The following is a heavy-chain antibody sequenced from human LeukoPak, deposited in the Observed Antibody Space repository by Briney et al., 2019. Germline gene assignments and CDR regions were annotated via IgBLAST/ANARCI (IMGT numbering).Heavy chain of an antibody. D-gene: IGHD6-13*01. J-gene: IGHJ6*02. CDR1: GFTFSSYA. CDR2: ISYDGSNK. V-gene: IGHV3-30-3*01. Sequence: GGSLRLSCAASGFTFSSYAMHWVRQAPGKGLEWVAVISYDGSNKYYADSVKGRFTISRDNSKNTLYLQMDSLRAEDTAVYYCAKAPYGAAAGPYYYYYYGMDVWGQGTTVTVSS. CDR3: AKAPYGAAAGPYYYYYYGMDV.